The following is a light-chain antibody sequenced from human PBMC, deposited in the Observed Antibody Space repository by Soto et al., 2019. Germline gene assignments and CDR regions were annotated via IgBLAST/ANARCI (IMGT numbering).Light chain of an antibody. CDR2: DAS. CDR3: QQRTNWPPIFA. J-gene: IGKJ3*01. CDR1: QSVSTY. V-gene: IGKV3-11*01. Sequence: EIVLTQSPATLSLSPGERATLSCRSSQSVSTYLAWYQQKPGQAPRLLIYDASIRATGVPARFRGSGSGTDFTLTISSLEAEDVALYYCQQRTNWPPIFAFGPGTRVALK.